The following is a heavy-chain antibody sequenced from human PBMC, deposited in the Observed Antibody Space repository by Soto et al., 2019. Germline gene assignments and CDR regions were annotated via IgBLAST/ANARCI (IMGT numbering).Heavy chain of an antibody. D-gene: IGHD3-3*01. Sequence: QVQLQESGPGLVKPSGTLSLTCAVSGGSISSSNWWSWVRQHPGKGLEWIGEIYHSGSTNYNPSLKSRVTISVDKSMNQFSLKLSSVTAADTAVYYCARWSRDRLGFDYWGQGTLVTVSS. V-gene: IGHV4-4*02. CDR1: GGSISSSNW. J-gene: IGHJ4*02. CDR2: IYHSGST. CDR3: ARWSRDRLGFDY.